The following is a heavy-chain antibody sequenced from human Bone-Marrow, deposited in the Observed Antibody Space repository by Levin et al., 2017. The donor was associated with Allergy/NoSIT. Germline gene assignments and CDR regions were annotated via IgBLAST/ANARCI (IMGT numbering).Heavy chain of an antibody. CDR1: GGSISSSSYY. CDR2: IYYSGST. D-gene: IGHD3-10*01. J-gene: IGHJ3*02. V-gene: IGHV4-39*01. CDR3: ARPLITMVRGTGAFDI. Sequence: SQTLSLTCTVSGGSISSSSYYWGWIRQPPGKGLEWIGSIYYSGSTYYNPSLKSRVTISVDTSKNQFSLKLSSVTAADTAVYYCARPLITMVRGTGAFDIWGQGTMVTVSS.